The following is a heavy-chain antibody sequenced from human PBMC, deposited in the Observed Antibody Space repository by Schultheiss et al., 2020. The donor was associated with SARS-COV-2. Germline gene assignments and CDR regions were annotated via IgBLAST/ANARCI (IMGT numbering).Heavy chain of an antibody. CDR3: ASSGWYDAHTDY. CDR1: GFTFSSYA. Sequence: GGSLRLSCAASGFTFSSYAMSWVRQAPGKGLEWVSGINWNGGSTGYADSVKGRFTISRDNAKNSLYLQMNSLRAEDTAVYYCASSGWYDAHTDYWGQGTLVTVSS. CDR2: INWNGGST. D-gene: IGHD6-19*01. J-gene: IGHJ4*02. V-gene: IGHV3-20*04.